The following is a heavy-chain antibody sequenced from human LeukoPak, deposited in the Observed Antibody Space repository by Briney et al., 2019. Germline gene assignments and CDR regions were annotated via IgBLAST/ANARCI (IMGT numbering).Heavy chain of an antibody. Sequence: GESLKVSCKGSGYSFTSYWIGWVRQVPGKGLEWMGIIYPGDSDTRYSPSFQGQVTISADKSISTAYLQWSSLKASDTAMYYCALYPLSGSYTPDYWGQGTLVTVSS. CDR2: IYPGDSDT. V-gene: IGHV5-51*01. D-gene: IGHD1-26*01. CDR1: GYSFTSYW. CDR3: ALYPLSGSYTPDY. J-gene: IGHJ4*02.